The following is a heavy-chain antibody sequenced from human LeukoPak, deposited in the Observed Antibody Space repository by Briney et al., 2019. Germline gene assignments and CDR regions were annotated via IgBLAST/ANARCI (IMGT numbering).Heavy chain of an antibody. V-gene: IGHV4-39*07. CDR2: IYYSGST. D-gene: IGHD1-14*01. CDR1: GGPISSSSYY. CDR3: ARVRGGGAGPEPVTFDY. Sequence: SETLSLTCTVSGGPISSSSYYWGWIRQPPGKGLEWIGSIYYSGSTYYNPSLKSRVTISVDTSKNQFSLKLSSVTAADTAVYYWARVRGGGAGPEPVTFDYWGQGTLVTVSS. J-gene: IGHJ4*02.